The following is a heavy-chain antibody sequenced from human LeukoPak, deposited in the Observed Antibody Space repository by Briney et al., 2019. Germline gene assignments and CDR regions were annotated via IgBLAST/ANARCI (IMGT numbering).Heavy chain of an antibody. D-gene: IGHD3-10*01. V-gene: IGHV3-15*01. CDR1: GFTFSNAW. CDR3: TTAVWFGELAIDY. J-gene: IGHJ4*02. Sequence: GGSLRLSCAASGFTFSNAWMSWVRQAPGKGLEWVGRIKSKTDGGTTDYAAPVKGRFTISRDDSKITLYLQMNSLKTEDTAVYYCTTAVWFGELAIDYWGQGTLVTVSS. CDR2: IKSKTDGGTT.